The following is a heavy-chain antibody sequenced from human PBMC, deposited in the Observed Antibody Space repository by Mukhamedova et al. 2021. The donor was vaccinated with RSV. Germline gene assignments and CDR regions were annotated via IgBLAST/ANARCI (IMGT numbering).Heavy chain of an antibody. V-gene: IGHV3-49*02. CDR2: IRSKAYGGTT. CDR3: TRVGRFLEWFVYMDV. D-gene: IGHD3-3*01. J-gene: IGHJ6*03. Sequence: VRQAPGKGLEWVGFIRSKAYGGTTEYAASVKGRFTISRDDSKSIAYLQVNSLKTEDPAVYYCTRVGRFLEWFVYMDVWGQGT.